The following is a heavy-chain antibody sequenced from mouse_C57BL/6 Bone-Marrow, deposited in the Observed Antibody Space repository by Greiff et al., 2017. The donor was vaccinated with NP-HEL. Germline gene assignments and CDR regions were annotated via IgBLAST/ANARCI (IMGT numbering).Heavy chain of an antibody. CDR1: GFTFSDYY. D-gene: IGHD1-1*01. J-gene: IGHJ4*01. CDR3: ARGGVVPYAMDY. V-gene: IGHV5-16*01. Sequence: EVKLMESEGGLVQPGSSMKLSCTASGFTFSDYYMAWVRQVPEKGLEWVANINYDGSSTYYLDSLKSRFIISRDNAKNILYLQMSSLKSEDTATYYCARGGVVPYAMDYWGQGTSVTVSS. CDR2: INYDGSST.